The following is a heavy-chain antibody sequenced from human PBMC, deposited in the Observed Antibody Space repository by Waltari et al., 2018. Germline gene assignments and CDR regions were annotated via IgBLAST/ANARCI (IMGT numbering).Heavy chain of an antibody. Sequence: EVQLVPSGAEVKKPGESLKISCTVSGYKFTNYWIGWVRQVPGKGLEWMGTIYPGDSDTRYSPSFQGLVTISVDKSTNTAYLQWSSLKASDTAMYYCARPHSGSYVGAFDMWGQGTKVTVSS. J-gene: IGHJ3*02. V-gene: IGHV5-51*01. CDR3: ARPHSGSYVGAFDM. CDR2: IYPGDSDT. D-gene: IGHD1-26*01. CDR1: GYKFTNYW.